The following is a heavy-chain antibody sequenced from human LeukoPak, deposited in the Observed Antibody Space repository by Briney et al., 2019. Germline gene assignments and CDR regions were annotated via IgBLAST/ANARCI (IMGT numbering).Heavy chain of an antibody. CDR1: GFTFSSYG. CDR2: IRYDGTNK. CDR3: ARDPGPTLVRGVISYFDY. J-gene: IGHJ4*02. Sequence: GGSLRLSCAASGFTFSSYGMHWVRQAPGKGLEWVAVIRYDGTNKYYADSVKGRFTISRDKSKNTLDLQMNSLRVEDTAVYYCARDPGPTLVRGVISYFDYWGQGTLVTVSS. V-gene: IGHV3-33*01. D-gene: IGHD3-10*01.